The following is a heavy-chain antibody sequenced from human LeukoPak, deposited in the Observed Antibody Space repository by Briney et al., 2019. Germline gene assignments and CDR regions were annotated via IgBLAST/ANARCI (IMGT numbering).Heavy chain of an antibody. J-gene: IGHJ4*02. D-gene: IGHD2-15*01. CDR3: ARQRSYYCSGGSCYPYYFDY. V-gene: IGHV4-34*01. CDR1: GGSFSGYY. CDR2: INHSGST. Sequence: ETLSLTCAVYGGSFSGYYWSWIRQPPGKGLEWIGDINHSGSTNYNPSQKRPVTRSVDTSKNQFSLKLSSVTAADTAVYYCARQRSYYCSGGSCYPYYFDYWGQGTVVTVSS.